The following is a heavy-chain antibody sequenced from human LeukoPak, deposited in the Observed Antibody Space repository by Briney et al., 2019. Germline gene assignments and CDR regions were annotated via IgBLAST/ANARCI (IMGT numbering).Heavy chain of an antibody. CDR1: GFTFSSYE. Sequence: GGSLRLSCAASGFTFSSYEMNWVRQAPGKGLEWVSYISSSGSTIYYADSVKGRFTISRDNAKNSLYLQKNSLRAEDTAVYYCAREGVSGSYHYYYYGMGVWGQGTTVTVSS. V-gene: IGHV3-48*03. D-gene: IGHD1-26*01. J-gene: IGHJ6*02. CDR3: AREGVSGSYHYYYYGMGV. CDR2: ISSSGSTI.